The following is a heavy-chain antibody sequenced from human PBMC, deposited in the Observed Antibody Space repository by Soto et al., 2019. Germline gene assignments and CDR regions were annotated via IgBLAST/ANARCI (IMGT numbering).Heavy chain of an antibody. D-gene: IGHD6-13*01. CDR3: ARGRGAEQKTFDY. CDR2: INHSGST. J-gene: IGHJ4*02. Sequence: SETLSLTCAVYGGSFSGYYWSWIRQPPGKGLEWIGEINHSGSTNYNPSLKSRVTISVDTSKNQFSLKLSSVTAADTAVYYCARGRGAEQKTFDYWGQGTLVTVSS. V-gene: IGHV4-34*01. CDR1: GGSFSGYY.